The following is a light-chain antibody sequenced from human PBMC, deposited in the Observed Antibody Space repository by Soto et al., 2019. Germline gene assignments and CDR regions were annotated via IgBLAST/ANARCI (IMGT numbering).Light chain of an antibody. CDR3: QQYNNWLYT. Sequence: EVVMTQSPATLSVSPGGGATLSCGASQNVNSNLAWYQQKPGQAPRLLIYGASTRATGIPARFSGSGSGTEFTLTISSLQSEDFAIYYCQQYNNWLYTFGQGTKLGT. J-gene: IGKJ2*01. CDR2: GAS. V-gene: IGKV3-15*01. CDR1: QNVNSN.